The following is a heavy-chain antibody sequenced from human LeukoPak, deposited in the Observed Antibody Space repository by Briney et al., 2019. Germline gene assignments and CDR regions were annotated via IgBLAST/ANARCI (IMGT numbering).Heavy chain of an antibody. V-gene: IGHV6-1*01. CDR1: GDSVSSNNAA. CDR2: TYYRSKWYN. Sequence: SQTLSLTCAISGDSVSSNNAAWTWIRQTPSRGLEWLGRTYYRSKWYNDYAVSVKSRITINPDTSKNQFSLQLNSVTPEDTAVYYCAREPTSWYYYMDVWGKGTTVTVSS. D-gene: IGHD2-2*01. CDR3: AREPTSWYYYMDV. J-gene: IGHJ6*03.